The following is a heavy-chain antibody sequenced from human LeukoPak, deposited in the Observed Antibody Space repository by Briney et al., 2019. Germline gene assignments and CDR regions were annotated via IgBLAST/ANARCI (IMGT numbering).Heavy chain of an antibody. Sequence: SETLSLSCAVSGGSFSGYYWSRVRHPLGKGLEWIGEINHSGSTNYNPSLKSRVTTSVDTSKNQITLQLSSVTAADTAVYYCAKDLTGDAFDIWGQGTMVTVSS. CDR2: INHSGST. CDR1: GGSFSGYY. D-gene: IGHD7-27*01. CDR3: AKDLTGDAFDI. V-gene: IGHV4-34*01. J-gene: IGHJ3*02.